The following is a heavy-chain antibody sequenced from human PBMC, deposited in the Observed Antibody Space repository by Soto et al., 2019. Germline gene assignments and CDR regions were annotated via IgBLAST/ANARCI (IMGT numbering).Heavy chain of an antibody. CDR3: ASSYDYIWGSYRSTGAFDI. CDR1: GGSISSYY. V-gene: IGHV4-59*01. D-gene: IGHD3-16*02. CDR2: IYYSGST. Sequence: PSETLPLTCTVSGGSISSYYWSWIRQPPGKGLEWIGYIYYSGSTNYNPSLKSRVTISVDTSKNQFSLKLSSVTAADTAVYYCASSYDYIWGSYRSTGAFDIWGQGTMVTVSS. J-gene: IGHJ3*02.